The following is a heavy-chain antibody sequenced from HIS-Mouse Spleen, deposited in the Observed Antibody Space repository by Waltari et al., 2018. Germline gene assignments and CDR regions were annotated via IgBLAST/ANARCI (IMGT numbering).Heavy chain of an antibody. CDR1: GFTFSSYS. J-gene: IGHJ1*01. CDR2: ISSSSSYI. CDR3: ARRLLTGDAFDI. Sequence: EVQLVQSGGGLVRPGGSLRLSCAASGFTFSSYSMNWVRQDPGKWWEWVSSISSSSSYIYYADSVKGRFTISRDNAKNSLYLQMNSLRAEDTAVYYRARRLLTGDAFDIWGQGTLVTVSS. V-gene: IGHV3-21*01. D-gene: IGHD7-27*01.